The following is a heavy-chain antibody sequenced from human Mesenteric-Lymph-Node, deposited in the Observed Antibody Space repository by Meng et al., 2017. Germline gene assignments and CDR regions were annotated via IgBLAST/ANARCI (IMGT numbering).Heavy chain of an antibody. Sequence: GGSLRLSCTASGFTFGDYAMSWFRQAPGKGLEWVGFIRSKAYGGTTEYAASVKGRFTISRDDSKSIAYLQMNSLKTEDTAVYYCTRYSYGYRYYYYGMDVWGQGTTVTVSS. CDR2: IRSKAYGGTT. V-gene: IGHV3-49*03. J-gene: IGHJ6*02. D-gene: IGHD5-18*01. CDR1: GFTFGDYA. CDR3: TRYSYGYRYYYYGMDV.